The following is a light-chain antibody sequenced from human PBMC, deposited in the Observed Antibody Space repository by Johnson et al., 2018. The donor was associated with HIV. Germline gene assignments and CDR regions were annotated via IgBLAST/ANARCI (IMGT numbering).Light chain of an antibody. CDR1: SSNIGNNY. CDR2: ESN. CDR3: GTWDTRLSVLYV. V-gene: IGLV1-51*02. J-gene: IGLJ1*01. Sequence: SFLTQPPSVSAAPGQKVTISCSGSSSNIGNNYVSWYQQLPGTAPKLLIYESNKRPSGIPDRFSGSKSGTSATLGITGLQTGDEADYYCGTWDTRLSVLYVFGSGTKVTVL.